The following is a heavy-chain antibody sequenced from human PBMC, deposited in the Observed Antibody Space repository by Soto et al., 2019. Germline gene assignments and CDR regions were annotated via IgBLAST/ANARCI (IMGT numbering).Heavy chain of an antibody. D-gene: IGHD2-15*01. CDR3: ARLSISDSFHFDY. V-gene: IGHV5-51*01. Sequence: GESLKISCKGSGYTFTSYWIGWVRQMPGKGLEWMGIIYPSDSDSRYSPSFQGQVTISADKSTGTSYLQWSSLKASDTAMYYCARLSISDSFHFDYWGQGTLVTVSS. CDR1: GYTFTSYW. J-gene: IGHJ4*02. CDR2: IYPSDSDS.